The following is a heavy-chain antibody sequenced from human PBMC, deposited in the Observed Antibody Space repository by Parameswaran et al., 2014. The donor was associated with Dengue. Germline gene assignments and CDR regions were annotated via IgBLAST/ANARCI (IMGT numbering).Heavy chain of an antibody. Sequence: SWVRQAPGQGLEWMGGIIPIFGTANYAQKFQGRVTITADESTSTAYMELSSLRSEDTAVYYCARDCREGGTSRSCFDYWARERWSPSPQ. V-gene: IGHV1-69*01. CDR3: ARDCREGGTSRSCFDY. J-gene: IGHJ4*02. CDR2: IIPIFGTA. D-gene: IGHD2-2*01.